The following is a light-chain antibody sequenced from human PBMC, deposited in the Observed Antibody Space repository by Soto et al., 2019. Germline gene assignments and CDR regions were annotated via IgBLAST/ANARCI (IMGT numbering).Light chain of an antibody. CDR1: QSVSSSY. CDR2: VAS. CDR3: QQYGSSPIT. Sequence: EIVLTQSPGNLSLSPGERATLSCRASQSVSSSYLAWYQQRPGQAPRLLIYVASNRATGTPDRFSGSGSGTDFTLTISRLEPEDFAVYYCQQYGSSPITFGQGTRREIK. V-gene: IGKV3-20*01. J-gene: IGKJ5*01.